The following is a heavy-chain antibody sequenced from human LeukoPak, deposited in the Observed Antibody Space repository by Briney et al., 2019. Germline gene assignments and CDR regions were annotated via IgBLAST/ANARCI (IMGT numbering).Heavy chain of an antibody. D-gene: IGHD3-10*01. CDR1: GFTFSSYG. J-gene: IGHJ4*02. V-gene: IGHV3-30*02. Sequence: GGSLRLSCAASGFTFSSYGMHWVRQAPGKGLEWVAFIRYDGSNKYYADSVEGRFTISRDNSKNTLYLQMNSLRAEDTAVYYCAKDPLTKGIHYYGSGSQYFDYWGQGTLVTVSS. CDR3: AKDPLTKGIHYYGSGSQYFDY. CDR2: IRYDGSNK.